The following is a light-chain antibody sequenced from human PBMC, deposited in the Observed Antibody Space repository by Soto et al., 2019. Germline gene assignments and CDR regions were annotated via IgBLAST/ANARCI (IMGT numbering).Light chain of an antibody. CDR1: QSISSY. CDR3: QQYNSYPPT. V-gene: IGKV1-39*01. CDR2: AAS. Sequence: DIQMTQSPSPLSASVGDRVTITCRASQSISSYLNWYQQKPGKAPKLLIYAASSLQSGVPSRFSGSGSGTDFTLTISSLQPEDFATYYCQQYNSYPPTFGQGTRLEIK. J-gene: IGKJ5*01.